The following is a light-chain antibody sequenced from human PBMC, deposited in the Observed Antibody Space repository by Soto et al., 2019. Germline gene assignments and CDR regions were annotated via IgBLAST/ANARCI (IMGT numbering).Light chain of an antibody. J-gene: IGLJ3*02. Sequence: QSALTQPASVSGSPGQSITISCTGSSSDVGDYDFVSWYQQHPGKVPKLMIYEVSNRPSGVSDRFSGSKSGNTASLTISGLQAEDEADYYCSSYTISASGVFGGGTKVTVL. V-gene: IGLV2-14*03. CDR1: SSDVGDYDF. CDR2: EVS. CDR3: SSYTISASGV.